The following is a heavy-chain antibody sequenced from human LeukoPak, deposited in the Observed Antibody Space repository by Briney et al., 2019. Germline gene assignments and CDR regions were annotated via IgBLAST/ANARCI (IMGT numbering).Heavy chain of an antibody. J-gene: IGHJ4*02. V-gene: IGHV4-39*01. Sequence: SETLSLTCTVSGGSISSYYWGWIRQPPGKGLEWIGSIYYSGSTYYNPSLKSRVTISVDTSKNQFSLKLSSVTAADTAVYYCARLVVPIVGATHFDYWGQGTLVTVSS. CDR3: ARLVVPIVGATHFDY. D-gene: IGHD1-26*01. CDR2: IYYSGST. CDR1: GGSISSYY.